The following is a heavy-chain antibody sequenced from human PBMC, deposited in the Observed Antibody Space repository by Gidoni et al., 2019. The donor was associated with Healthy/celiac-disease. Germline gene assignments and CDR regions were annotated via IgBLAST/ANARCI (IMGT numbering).Heavy chain of an antibody. Sequence: EVQLLESGGGLVQPGGSLRLSCEASGFTFSSYAMSRVRQAPGKGLEWVSAISGSGGSTYYADSVNVRFTISRDNSKNTLYLQMNSLRAEDTAVYYCAKDPSFWVGSGYYYLGGDVNSLNYFDYWGQGTLVTVSS. CDR3: AKDPSFWVGSGYYYLGGDVNSLNYFDY. J-gene: IGHJ4*02. CDR1: GFTFSSYA. D-gene: IGHD3-22*01. CDR2: ISGSGGST. V-gene: IGHV3-23*01.